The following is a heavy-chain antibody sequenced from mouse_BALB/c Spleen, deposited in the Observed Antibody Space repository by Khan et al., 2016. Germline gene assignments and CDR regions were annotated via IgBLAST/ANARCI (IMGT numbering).Heavy chain of an antibody. V-gene: IGHV1S29*02. CDR1: GYTFTNYN. CDR3: ASTSHVRYDEGYAMDY. Sequence: EVQLQESGPELVKFGASVKISCKASGYTFTNYNMNWVKQSHGKSLEWIGYIYPYTGGTGYNQKFKSKATLTVDDSSSTAYMELRSLASEDSAVYYCASTSHVRYDEGYAMDYWGQGTSVTVSS. D-gene: IGHD2-14*01. J-gene: IGHJ4*01. CDR2: IYPYTGGT.